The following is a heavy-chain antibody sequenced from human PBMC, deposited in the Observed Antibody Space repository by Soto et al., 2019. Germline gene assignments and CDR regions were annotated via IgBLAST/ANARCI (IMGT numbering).Heavy chain of an antibody. CDR3: ATDRSGSFYPYFVS. J-gene: IGHJ4*02. D-gene: IGHD1-26*01. CDR2: IIPILGTP. CDR1: GGPFKNYA. Sequence: SVKVSCKTSGGPFKNYAINWVRQAPGQGLEWMGGIIPILGTPNCAQKFQGRVTITADASTSTAYVELSSLRSEDTAIFYCATDRSGSFYPYFVSWGQGTLVTVSS. V-gene: IGHV1-69*13.